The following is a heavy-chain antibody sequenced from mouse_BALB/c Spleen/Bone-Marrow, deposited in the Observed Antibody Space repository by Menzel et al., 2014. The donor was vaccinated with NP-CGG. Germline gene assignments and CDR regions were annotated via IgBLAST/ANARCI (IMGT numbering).Heavy chain of an antibody. D-gene: IGHD2-1*01. CDR2: IRNKANGYTT. V-gene: IGHV7-3*02. J-gene: IGHJ2*01. CDR1: GFTFTDHY. Sequence: EVKLVESGGGLVQPGGLLRLSCASSGFTFTDHYVSWVRQPPGKALEWLGFIRNKANGYTTEYSASVKGRFTISRDNSQSIVYLQMNTLRAEDSATYYCARDYSYYFDYWGQGTTLTVSS. CDR3: ARDYSYYFDY.